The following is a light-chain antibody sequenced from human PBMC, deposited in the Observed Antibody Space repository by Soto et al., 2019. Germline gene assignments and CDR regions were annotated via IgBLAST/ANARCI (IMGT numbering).Light chain of an antibody. Sequence: QTVVTQEPSLTVSPGGTVTLTCARSTGAVSTDSSPNWFQQKPRQAPRALIYGIAKKHAWTPARFSGSILGGKAALTLSGVQPEDESDYYCLLYYGGADFFGSGTKVTVL. CDR2: GIA. CDR1: TGAVSTDSS. J-gene: IGLJ1*01. CDR3: LLYYGGADF. V-gene: IGLV7-43*01.